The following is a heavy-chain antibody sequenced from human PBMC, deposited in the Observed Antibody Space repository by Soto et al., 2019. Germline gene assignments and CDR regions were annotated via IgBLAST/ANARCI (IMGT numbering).Heavy chain of an antibody. V-gene: IGHV3-53*01. Sequence: GGSLRLSCAASGFSVSESYMTWVRQAPGKGLEWVSVIYTEGNTYYGDSVKGQFTVSRDNSKNTMFLQMESLRVEDTAVYYCSRDGPFDVWGQGTTVTVSS. J-gene: IGHJ6*02. CDR3: SRDGPFDV. CDR2: IYTEGNT. CDR1: GFSVSESY.